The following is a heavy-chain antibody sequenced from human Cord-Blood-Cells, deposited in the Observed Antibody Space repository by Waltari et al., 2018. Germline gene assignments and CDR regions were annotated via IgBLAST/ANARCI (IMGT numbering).Heavy chain of an antibody. CDR3: ARGGPYSSSSFDY. CDR2: IYHSGST. CDR1: GYSLSSGYY. D-gene: IGHD6-6*01. V-gene: IGHV4-38-2*02. Sequence: QVQLQESGPGLVKPSETLSLTCTVSGYSLSSGYYWGWIRQPPGKGLEWIGSIYHSGSTYYNPSLKSRVTISVDTSKNQFSLKLSSVTAADTAVYYCARGGPYSSSSFDYWGQGTLVTVSS. J-gene: IGHJ4*02.